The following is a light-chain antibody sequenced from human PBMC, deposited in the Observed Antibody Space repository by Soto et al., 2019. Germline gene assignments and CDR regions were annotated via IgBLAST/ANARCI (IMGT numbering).Light chain of an antibody. CDR2: GNI. Sequence: QSVLTQPPSVSGAPGQRVTISCTGTNFNIGAGYEVHWYQHLPGTAPKLLIYGNINRPSGVPDRFSASNSGTSASLAITGLQAEDEADYYGQSYDNSLSGWAFGGGTKLTVL. CDR1: NFNIGAGYE. J-gene: IGLJ2*01. V-gene: IGLV1-40*01. CDR3: QSYDNSLSGWA.